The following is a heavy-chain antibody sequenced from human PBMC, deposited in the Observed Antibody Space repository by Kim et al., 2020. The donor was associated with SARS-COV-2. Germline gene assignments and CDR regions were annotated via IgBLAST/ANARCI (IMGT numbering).Heavy chain of an antibody. CDR2: IGTAGDT. CDR3: ARRLPGYYDSSGYYSDAFDI. CDR1: GFTFSSYD. Sequence: GGSLRLSCAASGFTFSSYDMHWVRQATGKGLEWVSAIGTAGDTYYPAPAKGRFTTSRENAKNSLDIQMNSLRAGDTAVYYCARRLPGYYDSSGYYSDAFDIWGQGTMVTVSS. V-gene: IGHV3-13*01. D-gene: IGHD3-22*01. J-gene: IGHJ3*02.